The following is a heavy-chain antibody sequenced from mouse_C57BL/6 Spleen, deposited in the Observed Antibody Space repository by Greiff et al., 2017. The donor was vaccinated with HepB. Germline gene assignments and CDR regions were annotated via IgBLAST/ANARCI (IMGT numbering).Heavy chain of an antibody. V-gene: IGHV1-18*01. Sequence: VQLKESGPELVKPGASVKIPCKASGYTFTDYNMDWVKQSHGKSLEWIGDINPNNGGTIYNQKFKGKATLTVDKSSSTAYMELRSLTSEDTAVYYCARPHGSSYEGFAYWGQGTLVTVSA. CDR2: INPNNGGT. CDR1: GYTFTDYN. CDR3: ARPHGSSYEGFAY. J-gene: IGHJ3*01. D-gene: IGHD1-1*01.